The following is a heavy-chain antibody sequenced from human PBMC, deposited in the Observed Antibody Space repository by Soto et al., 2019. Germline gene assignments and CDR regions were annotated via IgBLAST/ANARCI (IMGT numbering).Heavy chain of an antibody. CDR3: ARVYSSGWYWLDP. D-gene: IGHD6-19*01. J-gene: IGHJ5*02. Sequence: GGSLRLSCAASGFTFSSYSMNWVRQAPGKGLEWVSSISSSSYIYYADSVKGRFTISRDNAKNSLYLQLNSLRAEDTAVYYCARVYSSGWYWLDPWGQGTLVTVSS. V-gene: IGHV3-21*01. CDR2: ISSSSYI. CDR1: GFTFSSYS.